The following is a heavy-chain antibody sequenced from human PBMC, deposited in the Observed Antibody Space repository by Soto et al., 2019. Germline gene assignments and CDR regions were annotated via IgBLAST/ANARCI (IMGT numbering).Heavy chain of an antibody. CDR1: GFTFSSYA. V-gene: IGHV3-23*01. CDR3: AKDGHYDSSGYYQSALDI. CDR2: ISGSGGST. Sequence: GGSLRLSCAASGFTFSSYAMSWVRQAPGKGLEWVSAISGSGGSTYYADSVKGRFTISRDNSKNTLYLQMNSLRAEDTAVYYCAKDGHYDSSGYYQSALDIWGQGTMVTVSS. J-gene: IGHJ3*02. D-gene: IGHD3-22*01.